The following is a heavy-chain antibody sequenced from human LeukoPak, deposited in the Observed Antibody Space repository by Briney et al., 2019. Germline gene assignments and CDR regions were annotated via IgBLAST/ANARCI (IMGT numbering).Heavy chain of an antibody. J-gene: IGHJ4*02. CDR2: INPSGGST. CDR1: GYTFTSYY. CDR3: AREGGEDYDSSGYYLVY. Sequence: ASVKVSCKASGYTFTSYYMHWVRQAPGQGLEWMGIINPSGGSTSYAQKFQGRVTMTRDTSTSTVYTELSSLRSEDTAVYYCAREGGEDYDSSGYYLVYWGQGTLVTVSS. D-gene: IGHD3-22*01. V-gene: IGHV1-46*03.